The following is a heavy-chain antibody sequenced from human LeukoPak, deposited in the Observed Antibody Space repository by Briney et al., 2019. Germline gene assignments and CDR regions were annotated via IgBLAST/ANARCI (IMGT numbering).Heavy chain of an antibody. V-gene: IGHV3-11*01. CDR2: ISSSGSTV. CDR3: ARTRGTTVFFDY. D-gene: IGHD4-11*01. Sequence: SGGSLRLSCAASGFTFSDYYMSWIRQAPGKGLEWVSYISSSGSTVYYADSVKGRFTISRDNAKNSLYLQMNSLRAEDTAVYYCARTRGTTVFFDYWGQGTLVTVSS. CDR1: GFTFSDYY. J-gene: IGHJ4*02.